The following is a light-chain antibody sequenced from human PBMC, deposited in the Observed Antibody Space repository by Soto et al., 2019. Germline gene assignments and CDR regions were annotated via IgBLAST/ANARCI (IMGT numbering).Light chain of an antibody. J-gene: IGLJ1*01. CDR2: GVT. CDR3: NSYTISTTYV. V-gene: IGLV2-14*03. CDR1: SRDVGHSNH. Sequence: QSALTQPASVSGSPGQSITIFCTGSSRDVGHSNHVSWYQQHPGKAPKLIIYGVTNRPSGISNRFSGSKSGSTASLTISGLQPEDEADYYCNSYTISTTYVFGTGTKVTVL.